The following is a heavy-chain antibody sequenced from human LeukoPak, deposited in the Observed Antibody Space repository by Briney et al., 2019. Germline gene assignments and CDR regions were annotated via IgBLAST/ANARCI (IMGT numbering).Heavy chain of an antibody. V-gene: IGHV3-48*01. CDR3: ARGPTNYDHVWGSYRSYYFDY. Sequence: PGGSLRLSCAASGFTFSTYTMNWVRQAPGKGLEGGSYITSGSSTIHYADSVKGRFTISRDNAKSSLYLQMNSLRAEDTAVYYCARGPTNYDHVWGSYRSYYFDYWGQGALVTVSS. CDR1: GFTFSTYT. CDR2: ITSGSSTI. D-gene: IGHD3-16*02. J-gene: IGHJ4*02.